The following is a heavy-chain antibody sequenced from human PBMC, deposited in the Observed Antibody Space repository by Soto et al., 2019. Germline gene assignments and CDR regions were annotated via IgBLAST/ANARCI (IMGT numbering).Heavy chain of an antibody. J-gene: IGHJ6*02. CDR2: MNPNSGNT. CDR3: AREFAGHYDFWSGYYSEYYYYGMDV. V-gene: IGHV1-8*01. D-gene: IGHD3-3*01. CDR1: GYTFTSYD. Sequence: ASVKVSCKASGYTFTSYDINWVRQATGQGLEWMGWMNPNSGNTGYAQKFQGRVTITRNTSMSTAYMELSSLRSEDTAVYYCAREFAGHYDFWSGYYSEYYYYGMDVWGQGTTVTVSS.